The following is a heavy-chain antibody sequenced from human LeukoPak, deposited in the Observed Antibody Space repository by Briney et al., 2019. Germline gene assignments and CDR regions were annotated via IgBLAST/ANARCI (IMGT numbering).Heavy chain of an antibody. CDR2: IYYTGNT. D-gene: IGHD3/OR15-3a*01. CDR1: GVSISSSNSY. J-gene: IGHJ4*02. V-gene: IGHV4-39*01. Sequence: SETLSLTCTVSGVSISSSNSYWGWIRQPPGKGLEWIGSIYYTGNTYYNASLKSRVTISIDTSKNQISLRLTSVAATDTAMYYCARQTGSGLFTLPGGQGTLVTVSS. CDR3: ARQTGSGLFTLP.